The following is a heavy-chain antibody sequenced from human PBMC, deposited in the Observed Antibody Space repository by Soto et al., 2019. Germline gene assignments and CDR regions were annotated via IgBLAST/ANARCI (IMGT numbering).Heavy chain of an antibody. V-gene: IGHV1-18*01. J-gene: IGHJ2*01. CDR3: ARDRVNRAWGNWYFDL. CDR1: GYTFTSYG. Sequence: QVQLVQSGAEVKKPGASVKVSCKASGYTFTSYGISWVRQAPGQGLEWMGWISAYNGNTNYAQKLQGRVTMTTDTSTSTAYRELRSLRSDDTAVYYCARDRVNRAWGNWYFDLWGRGTLVTVSS. CDR2: ISAYNGNT. D-gene: IGHD3-10*01.